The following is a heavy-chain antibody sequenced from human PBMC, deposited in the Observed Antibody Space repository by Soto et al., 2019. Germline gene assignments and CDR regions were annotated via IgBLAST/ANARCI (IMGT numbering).Heavy chain of an antibody. J-gene: IGHJ4*02. CDR3: AHGYYDETAFDY. CDR1: GFSLSTSGVG. D-gene: IGHD3-22*01. Sequence: QITLKESGPPLVKPTQTLTLTCTFSGFSLSTSGVGVGWIRQPPGKALEWLALIYWNDDKRYSPSLKSRPTSTKDTSKNQVVLTMTNVDPVDTATYYCAHGYYDETAFDYWGQGTLVTVSS. CDR2: IYWNDDK. V-gene: IGHV2-5*01.